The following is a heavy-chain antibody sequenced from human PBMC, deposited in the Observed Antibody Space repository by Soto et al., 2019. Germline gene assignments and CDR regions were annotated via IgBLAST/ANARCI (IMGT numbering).Heavy chain of an antibody. D-gene: IGHD2-2*01. V-gene: IGHV3-11*01. CDR1: GFTFSDYY. J-gene: IGHJ4*02. Sequence: GESLKISCAASGFTFSDYYMSWIRQAPGKGLEWVSYISSSGSTIYYADSVKGRFTISRDNAKNSLYLQMNSLRAEDTAVYYCASLVVPADPFDYWGQGTLVTVSS. CDR2: ISSSGSTI. CDR3: ASLVVPADPFDY.